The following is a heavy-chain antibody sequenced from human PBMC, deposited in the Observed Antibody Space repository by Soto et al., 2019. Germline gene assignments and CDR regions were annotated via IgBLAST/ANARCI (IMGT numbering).Heavy chain of an antibody. CDR2: IIRIFGTA. CDR1: GGTFSSYA. Sequence: QVQLVQSGAEVKKPGSSVKVSCKASGGTFSSYAISWVRQAPGQGLEWMGGIIRIFGTANYAQKFQGRVTITAAESTSTADMELSSTRSEDTAGYYCATQVLPISSFTGMDVWGQGTTVTVSS. CDR3: ATQVLPISSFTGMDV. D-gene: IGHD5-18*01. V-gene: IGHV1-69*12. J-gene: IGHJ6*02.